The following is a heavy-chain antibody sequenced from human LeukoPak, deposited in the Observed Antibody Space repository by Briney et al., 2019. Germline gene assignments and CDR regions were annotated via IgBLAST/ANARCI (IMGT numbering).Heavy chain of an antibody. CDR2: IYYSGST. D-gene: IGHD5-24*01. Sequence: SEALSLTCTVSGGSISSSSYYWGWIRQPPGKGLEWIGSIYYSGSTYYNPSLKSRVTISVDTSKNQFSLKLSSVTAADTAVYYCARQRGDGYNHFDYWGQGTLVTVSS. V-gene: IGHV4-39*01. CDR3: ARQRGDGYNHFDY. J-gene: IGHJ4*02. CDR1: GGSISSSSYY.